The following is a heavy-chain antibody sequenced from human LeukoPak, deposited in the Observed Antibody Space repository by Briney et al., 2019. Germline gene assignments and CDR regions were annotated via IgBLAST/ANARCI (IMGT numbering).Heavy chain of an antibody. CDR3: AREVGYSTSWYGRFDP. CDR1: GYTFTGYY. D-gene: IGHD6-13*01. V-gene: IGHV1-2*05. J-gene: IGHJ5*02. CDR2: ISPNSGVP. Sequence: ASVKVSCKASGYTFTGYYIHWVRQAPGQGLEWLGRISPNSGVPNYAQKFQGRVTMTRDTSVNTVYMELSGLNSDDTGAYYCAREVGYSTSWYGRFDPWGQGTVVTVSS.